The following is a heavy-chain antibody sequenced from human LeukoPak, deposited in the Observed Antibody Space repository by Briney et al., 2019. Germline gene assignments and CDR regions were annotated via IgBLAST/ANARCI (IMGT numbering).Heavy chain of an antibody. J-gene: IGHJ4*02. CDR2: IYYSGST. D-gene: IGHD6-19*01. Sequence: PSETLSLTCTVSGGSISSSSYYWGWIRQPPGKGLEWIGSIYYSGSTYYNPSLKSRVTISVDTSKNQFSLKLSSVTAADTAVYYCAKRGSGWSRADYWGQGTLVTVSS. CDR3: AKRGSGWSRADY. CDR1: GGSISSSSYY. V-gene: IGHV4-39*01.